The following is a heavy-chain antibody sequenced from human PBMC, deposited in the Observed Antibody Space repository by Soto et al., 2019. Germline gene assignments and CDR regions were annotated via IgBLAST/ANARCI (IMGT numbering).Heavy chain of an antibody. V-gene: IGHV3-23*01. D-gene: IGHD6-25*01. J-gene: IGHJ5*02. Sequence: EVQLLESGGGSVQPGGSLRLSCAASGFTFNAYAMTWVRQAPGKGLEWVSSVGGSGGNTYYAHSVQGRFTISRDNFQNALHLEMNRLRAQDTAVYYCAKVGLGYIKPLDPLGPGTLVTGSS. CDR1: GFTFNAYA. CDR3: AKVGLGYIKPLDP. CDR2: VGGSGGNT.